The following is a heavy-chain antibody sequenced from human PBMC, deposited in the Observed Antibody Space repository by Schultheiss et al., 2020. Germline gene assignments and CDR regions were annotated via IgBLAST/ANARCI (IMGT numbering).Heavy chain of an antibody. CDR3: STDATSSPLNYYYYYNMDV. Sequence: GGSLRLSCVASGFSFSNAWMSWVRQAPGKGLEWVGRIKGKTDGGTADYAAAVKGRFTISRDDSKNTLYLQMNSLKTEDTAVYYCSTDATSSPLNYYYYYNMDVWGKGTTVTVSS. D-gene: IGHD6-6*01. CDR1: GFSFSNAW. V-gene: IGHV3-15*01. J-gene: IGHJ6*03. CDR2: IKGKTDGGTA.